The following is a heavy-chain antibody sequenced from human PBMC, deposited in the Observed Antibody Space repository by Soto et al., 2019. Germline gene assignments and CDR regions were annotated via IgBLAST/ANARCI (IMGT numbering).Heavy chain of an antibody. Sequence: GGSLRLSCAASGFTFGIYAMSWFRQAPGEGLQWVSSLSYDGGATFYADSVKGRFTNSRDNSRNTLFLQMSSLRVEDSVVYYCARISVTSATDFWGQGTVVTVSS. V-gene: IGHV3-23*01. J-gene: IGHJ4*02. D-gene: IGHD2-2*01. CDR3: ARISVTSATDF. CDR2: LSYDGGAT. CDR1: GFTFGIYA.